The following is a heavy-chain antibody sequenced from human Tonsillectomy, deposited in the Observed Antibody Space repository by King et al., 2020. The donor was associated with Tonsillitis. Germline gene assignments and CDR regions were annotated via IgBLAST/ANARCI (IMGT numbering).Heavy chain of an antibody. V-gene: IGHV3-33*05. D-gene: IGHD1-7*01. CDR3: ARWNSLIDY. Sequence: VQLVESGGGVVQPGRSLRLSCAASGFTFSTYGMHWVRQAPGKGLEWVAIISYDGSNKYYADSVKGRFTISRDNSKYTLYLQVNSLRAEDTAVYYCARWNSLIDYWGQGTLVTVSS. CDR2: ISYDGSNK. J-gene: IGHJ4*02. CDR1: GFTFSTYG.